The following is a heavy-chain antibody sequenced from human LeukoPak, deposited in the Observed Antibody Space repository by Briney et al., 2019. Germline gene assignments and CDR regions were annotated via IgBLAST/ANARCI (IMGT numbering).Heavy chain of an antibody. Sequence: GGSLRLSCAASGFTFSSYGMHWVRQAPGKGLEWVAVISYDGSNKYYADSVKGRFTISRDNSKNTLYLQMNSLRAEDTAVYYCAKEKDIVVREYYFDYWGQGTLVTVSS. D-gene: IGHD2-2*01. V-gene: IGHV3-30*18. CDR3: AKEKDIVVREYYFDY. CDR1: GFTFSSYG. CDR2: ISYDGSNK. J-gene: IGHJ4*02.